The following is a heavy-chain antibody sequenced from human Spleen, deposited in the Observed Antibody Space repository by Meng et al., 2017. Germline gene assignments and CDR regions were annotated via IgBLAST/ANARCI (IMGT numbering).Heavy chain of an antibody. J-gene: IGHJ4*02. CDR2: IFSSGST. D-gene: IGHD5-12*01. CDR1: GGSISGYQ. Sequence: LRLSCTVSGGSISGYQWSWIRQPPGKGLEWIGYIFSSGSTNSNPSLKSRVTISVDTSQNQFSLKLSSVTAADTAVYYCARVNYSGYDLYWGQGTLVTVSS. V-gene: IGHV4-4*09. CDR3: ARVNYSGYDLY.